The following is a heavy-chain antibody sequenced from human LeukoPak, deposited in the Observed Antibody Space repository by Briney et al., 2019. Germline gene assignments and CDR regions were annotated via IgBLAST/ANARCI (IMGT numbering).Heavy chain of an antibody. CDR2: IRYDGSNK. V-gene: IGHV3-30*02. CDR1: GFTFLSYG. J-gene: IGHJ4*02. Sequence: GGSLRLSCAASGFTFLSYGMHWVRQAPGKGLEWVAFIRYDGSNKYYADSVKGRFTISRDNSKNTLYLQMNSLRAEDTAVYYCAKDWSIAVAGYFDYWGQGTLVTVSS. CDR3: AKDWSIAVAGYFDY. D-gene: IGHD6-19*01.